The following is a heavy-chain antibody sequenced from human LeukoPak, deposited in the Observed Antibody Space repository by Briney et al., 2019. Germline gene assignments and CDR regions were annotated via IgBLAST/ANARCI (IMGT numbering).Heavy chain of an antibody. CDR1: GVSISNNNW. CDR2: IYHSGST. V-gene: IGHV4-4*02. Sequence: SETLSLTCAVSGVSISNNNWWSWVRQPPGKGLEWIGEIYHSGSTNYNPSLKSRLTTSVDKSKNQFSLKLTSVTAADTAVYYCARPLGGSYYYGMDVWGQGTTVAVSS. J-gene: IGHJ6*02. D-gene: IGHD1-26*01. CDR3: ARPLGGSYYYGMDV.